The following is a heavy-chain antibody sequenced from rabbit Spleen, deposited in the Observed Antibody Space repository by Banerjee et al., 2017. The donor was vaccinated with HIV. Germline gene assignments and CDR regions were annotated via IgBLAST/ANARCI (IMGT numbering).Heavy chain of an antibody. CDR2: IDTNDGDT. D-gene: IGHD1-1*01. J-gene: IGHJ2*01. V-gene: IGHV1S40*01. CDR1: GFSFSSNW. CDR3: ARNYVNAFDP. Sequence: QSLEESGGGLVKPGASLTLTCKASGFSFSSNWICWVRQAPGKGLEWIACIDTNDGDTDYANWPKGRFAISKTSSTTVTLQMTSLTAADTATYFCARNYVNAFDPWGPGTLVTVS.